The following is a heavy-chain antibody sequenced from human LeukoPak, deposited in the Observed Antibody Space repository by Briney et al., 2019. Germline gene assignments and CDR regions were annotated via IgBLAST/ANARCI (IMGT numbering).Heavy chain of an antibody. CDR2: IGRISDTI. Sequence: GGSLRLSCAASGFTFSSYTMNWVRQAPGRGLEWVSYIGRISDTIYYADSVKGRFTISRDNAKNSLYLQMNSLRAEDTAVYYCASFPWDLRPTWGQGTLVSVAS. CDR1: GFTFSSYT. J-gene: IGHJ4*02. D-gene: IGHD1-26*01. CDR3: ASFPWDLRPT. V-gene: IGHV3-48*01.